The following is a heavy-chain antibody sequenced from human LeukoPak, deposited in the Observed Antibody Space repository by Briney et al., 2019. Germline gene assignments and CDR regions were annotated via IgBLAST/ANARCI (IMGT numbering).Heavy chain of an antibody. Sequence: KASETLSLTCTASGGSISSYYWSWIRQPPGKGLEWIWYIYYSGSTNYNPSLKSRVTISVDTSKNRFSLKLSSVTAADTAVYYCARHAAQWGDPRPYYFDYWGQGTLVTVSS. CDR2: IYYSGST. V-gene: IGHV4-59*08. J-gene: IGHJ4*02. D-gene: IGHD3-16*01. CDR1: GGSISSYY. CDR3: ARHAAQWGDPRPYYFDY.